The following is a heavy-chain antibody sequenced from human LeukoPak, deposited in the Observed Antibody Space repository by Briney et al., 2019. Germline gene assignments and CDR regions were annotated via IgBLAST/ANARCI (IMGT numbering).Heavy chain of an antibody. V-gene: IGHV4-39*01. Sequence: KPSETLSLTCTVSGGSISSSSYYWGWIRQPPGKGLEWIGSIYYSGSTYYNPSLKSRVTISVDTSKNQFSLKLSSVTAADTAVYYCARRGYYDSRGYFDLWGRGTLVTVSS. CDR2: IYYSGST. D-gene: IGHD3-22*01. CDR1: GGSISSSSYY. J-gene: IGHJ2*01. CDR3: ARRGYYDSRGYFDL.